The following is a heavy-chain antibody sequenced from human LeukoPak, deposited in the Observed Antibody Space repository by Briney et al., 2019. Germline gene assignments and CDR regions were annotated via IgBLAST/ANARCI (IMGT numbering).Heavy chain of an antibody. D-gene: IGHD7-27*01. CDR1: GFTFSGYA. J-gene: IGHJ5*02. Sequence: GGSLRLSCAASGFTFSGYAMSWVRQAPGKGLEWVSGVVGGGIITYYADSVRGRFIVSRDNSKNTLYLQMNSLRAEDTAVYYCAKSLWVVRGLPWFDPWGRGTLVTVSS. CDR3: AKSLWVVRGLPWFDP. V-gene: IGHV3-23*01. CDR2: VVGGGIIT.